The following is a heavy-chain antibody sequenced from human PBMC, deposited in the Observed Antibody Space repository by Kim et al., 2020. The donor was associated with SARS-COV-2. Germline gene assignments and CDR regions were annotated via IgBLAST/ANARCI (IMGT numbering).Heavy chain of an antibody. CDR3: ARRPGIAAARVGLFFDY. CDR1: GGSFSGYY. J-gene: IGHJ4*02. Sequence: SETLSLTCAVYGGSFSGYYWSWIRQPPGKGLEWIGEINHSGSTNYNPSLKSRVTISVDTSKNQFSLKLSSVTAADTAVYYCARRPGIAAARVGLFFDYWGQGTLVTVSS. V-gene: IGHV4-34*01. D-gene: IGHD6-13*01. CDR2: INHSGST.